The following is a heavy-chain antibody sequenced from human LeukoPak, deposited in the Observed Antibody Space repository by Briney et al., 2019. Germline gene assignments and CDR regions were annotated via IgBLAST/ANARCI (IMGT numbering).Heavy chain of an antibody. CDR3: TTDPGAEWEPQYAFDI. CDR1: GFTFSNAW. V-gene: IGHV3-15*01. J-gene: IGHJ3*02. Sequence: GGSLRLSCVASGFTFSNAWMSWVRQAPGKGLEWVGRIKSKTDGGTTDYAAPVKGRFTISRDDSKNTLYLQMNSLKTEDTAVYYCTTDPGAEWEPQYAFDIWGQGTMVTVSS. CDR2: IKSKTDGGTT. D-gene: IGHD1-26*01.